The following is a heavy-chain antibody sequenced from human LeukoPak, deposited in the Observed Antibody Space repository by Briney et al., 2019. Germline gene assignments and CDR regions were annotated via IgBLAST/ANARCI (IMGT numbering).Heavy chain of an antibody. CDR1: GFTFSDYY. J-gene: IGHJ5*02. Sequence: QSGGSLRLSCAASGFTFSDYYMSWIRQAPGKGLEWVSGISGSGGSTYYADSVKGRFTISRDNSENTLFLQMSSLRAEDTAVYYCSQHSSRWPWGQGTLVTVSS. CDR3: SQHSSRWP. CDR2: ISGSGGST. D-gene: IGHD6-13*01. V-gene: IGHV3-23*01.